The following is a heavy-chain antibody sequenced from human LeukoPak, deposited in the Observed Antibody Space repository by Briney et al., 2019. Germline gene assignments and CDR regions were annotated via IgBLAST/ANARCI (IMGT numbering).Heavy chain of an antibody. Sequence: GGSLRLSCAASGFTFSGYAMSWVRQAPGKGLEWVSAISGSGGSTYYADSVKGRFTISRDNSKNTLYLQINSLRAEDTAVYYCAKDGTWIQLWFDYWGQGTLVTVSS. J-gene: IGHJ5*01. CDR2: ISGSGGST. V-gene: IGHV3-23*01. D-gene: IGHD5-18*01. CDR3: AKDGTWIQLWFDY. CDR1: GFTFSGYA.